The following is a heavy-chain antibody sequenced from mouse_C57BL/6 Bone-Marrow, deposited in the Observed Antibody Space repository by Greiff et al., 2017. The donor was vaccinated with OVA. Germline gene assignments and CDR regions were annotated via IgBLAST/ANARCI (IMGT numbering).Heavy chain of an antibody. CDR3: ARRITTVVATFYWYFDV. D-gene: IGHD1-1*01. Sequence: VQLQQSGPELVKPGASVKMSCKASGYTFTDYNMHWVKQSHGKSLEWIGYINPNNGGTSYNQKFKGKATLTVNKSSSTAYMELRSLTSEDSAVYYCARRITTVVATFYWYFDVWGTGTTVTVSS. CDR1: GYTFTDYN. CDR2: INPNNGGT. V-gene: IGHV1-22*01. J-gene: IGHJ1*03.